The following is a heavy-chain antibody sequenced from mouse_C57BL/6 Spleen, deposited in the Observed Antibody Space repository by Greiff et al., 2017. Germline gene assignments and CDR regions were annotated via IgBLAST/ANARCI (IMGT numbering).Heavy chain of an antibody. CDR2: INPGSGGT. CDR3: ARSPEDYYAMDY. CDR1: GYAFTNYL. J-gene: IGHJ4*01. V-gene: IGHV1-54*01. Sequence: QVQLQQSGAELVRPGTSVKVSCKASGYAFTNYLIEWVKQRPGQGLEWIGVINPGSGGTNYNEKFKGKATLTADKSSSTAYMQLSSLTSEDSAVYVCARSPEDYYAMDYWGQGTSVTVSS.